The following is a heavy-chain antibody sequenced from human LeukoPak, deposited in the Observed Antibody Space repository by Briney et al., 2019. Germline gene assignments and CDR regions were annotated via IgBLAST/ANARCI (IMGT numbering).Heavy chain of an antibody. CDR3: APADAPDDYYDSSGYYYDY. Sequence: GGSLRLSCAASGFTFSSYGMSWVRQAPGKGLEWVSAISGSGGSTYYADSVKGRSTISRDNSKNTLYLQMNSLRAEDTAVYYCAPADAPDDYYDSSGYYYDYWGQGTLVTVSS. D-gene: IGHD3-22*01. CDR2: ISGSGGST. J-gene: IGHJ4*02. V-gene: IGHV3-23*01. CDR1: GFTFSSYG.